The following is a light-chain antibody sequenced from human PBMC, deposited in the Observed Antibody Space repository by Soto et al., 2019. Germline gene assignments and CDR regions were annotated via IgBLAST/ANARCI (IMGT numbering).Light chain of an antibody. CDR3: QHHNSYSHT. CDR2: GAS. Sequence: DIQLTQSPPTLSASVGDRVTITCRASQSIRYYLAWYQQMPGKAPKLLIYGASSLQSGVPSRFSGSGSGTAFTLTISSLQHDDFATCLCQHHNSYSHTFGQGTNVDIK. CDR1: QSIRYY. J-gene: IGKJ1*01. V-gene: IGKV1-5*01.